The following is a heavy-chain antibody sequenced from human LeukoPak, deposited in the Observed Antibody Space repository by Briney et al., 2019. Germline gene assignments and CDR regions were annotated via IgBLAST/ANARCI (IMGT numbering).Heavy chain of an antibody. J-gene: IGHJ6*03. Sequence: SETLSLTCAVYGGSFSGYYWSWIRQPPGKGLEWIGEINHSGSTNYNPSLKSRVTISVDTSKNQFSLKLSSVTAADTAVYYCARSPRRGSSWSDYYYYYMDVWGKGTTVTISS. CDR3: ARSPRRGSSWSDYYYYYMDV. CDR1: GGSFSGYY. D-gene: IGHD6-13*01. V-gene: IGHV4-34*01. CDR2: INHSGST.